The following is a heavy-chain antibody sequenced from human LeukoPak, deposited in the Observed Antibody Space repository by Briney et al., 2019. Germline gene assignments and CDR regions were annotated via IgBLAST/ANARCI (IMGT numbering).Heavy chain of an antibody. J-gene: IGHJ4*02. V-gene: IGHV3-23*01. D-gene: IGHD6-19*01. CDR1: GFTFSSYA. CDR2: ISGSGGST. CDR3: AKDYSSGWYSFDY. Sequence: GGSLRLSCAASGFTFSSYAMSWVRQAPGKGLEWVSAISGSGGSTYYADSVKGRFTISRDNSKNTLYLQMNSLRAEDTAVYYWAKDYSSGWYSFDYWGQGPLVTVSS.